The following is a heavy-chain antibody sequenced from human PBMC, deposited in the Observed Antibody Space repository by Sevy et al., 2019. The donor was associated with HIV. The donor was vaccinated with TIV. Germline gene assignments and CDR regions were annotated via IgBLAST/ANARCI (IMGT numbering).Heavy chain of an antibody. D-gene: IGHD2-15*01. CDR2: INQDGSKN. CDR3: AREGAGGFDY. V-gene: IGHV3-7*01. CDR1: GFTFSGYW. Sequence: GGSLRLSCAASGFTFSGYWMSWVRQVPGKGLQWVANINQDGSKNEFVDSVKGRFTISRDNPTNSVYLQMNSLRAEDTAVYYCAREGAGGFDYWGQGTLVTVSS. J-gene: IGHJ4*02.